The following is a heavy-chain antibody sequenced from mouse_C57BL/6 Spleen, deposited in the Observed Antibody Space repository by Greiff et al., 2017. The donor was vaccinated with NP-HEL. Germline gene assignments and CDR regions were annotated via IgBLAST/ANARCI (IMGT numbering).Heavy chain of an antibody. Sequence: QVQLQQPGAELVRPGSSVKLSCKASGYTFTSYWMDWVKQRPGQGLEWIGNIYPSDSETHYNQKFKDKATLTVDKSSSTAYMQLSSLTSEDSAVYYCARYDGYPHYYAMDYWGQGTSVTVSS. CDR2: IYPSDSET. CDR3: ARYDGYPHYYAMDY. V-gene: IGHV1-61*01. J-gene: IGHJ4*01. D-gene: IGHD2-3*01. CDR1: GYTFTSYW.